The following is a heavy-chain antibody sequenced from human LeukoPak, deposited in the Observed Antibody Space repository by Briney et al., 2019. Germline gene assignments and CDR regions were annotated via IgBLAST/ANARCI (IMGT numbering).Heavy chain of an antibody. Sequence: SVKVSCTASGGTFSSYAISWVRQAPGQGLEWMGGIIPIFGTANYAQKFQGRVTITADGSTSTAYMELSSLRSEDTAVYFCVRTPPNWGADYWGQGTLVTVSS. CDR3: VRTPPNWGADY. D-gene: IGHD7-27*01. V-gene: IGHV1-69*13. CDR1: GGTFSSYA. J-gene: IGHJ4*02. CDR2: IIPIFGTA.